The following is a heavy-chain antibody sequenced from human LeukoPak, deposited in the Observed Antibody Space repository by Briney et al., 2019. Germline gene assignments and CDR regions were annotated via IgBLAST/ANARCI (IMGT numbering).Heavy chain of an antibody. J-gene: IGHJ4*02. Sequence: GGSLRLSCAASGFTFSSYGMHWVRQAPGKGLEWVAFIRYDGSNKYYADSVKGRFTISRDNSKNTLYLQMNSLRAEDTAVYYCAKESSFFWSGYPYYFDYWGQGTLVTVSS. CDR3: AKESSFFWSGYPYYFDY. D-gene: IGHD3-3*01. CDR1: GFTFSSYG. CDR2: IRYDGSNK. V-gene: IGHV3-30*02.